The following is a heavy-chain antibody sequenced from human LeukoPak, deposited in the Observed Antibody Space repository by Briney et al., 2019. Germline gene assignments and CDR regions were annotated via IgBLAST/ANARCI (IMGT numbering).Heavy chain of an antibody. V-gene: IGHV4-39*07. D-gene: IGHD6-19*01. CDR1: GGSISSSSYY. J-gene: IGHJ4*02. Sequence: SETLSLTCTVSGGSISSSSYYWGWIRQPPGKGLEWIGSIYYSGSTYYNPSLKSRVTISVDTSKNQLSLKLSSVTAADTAVYYCARSADSGWPPVIGSDYWGQGTLVTVSS. CDR2: IYYSGST. CDR3: ARSADSGWPPVIGSDY.